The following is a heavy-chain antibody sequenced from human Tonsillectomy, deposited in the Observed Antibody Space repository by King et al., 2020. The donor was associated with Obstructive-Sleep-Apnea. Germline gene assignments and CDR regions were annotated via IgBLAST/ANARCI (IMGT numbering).Heavy chain of an antibody. J-gene: IGHJ2*01. CDR2: IYYSGST. Sequence: QLQESGPGLVKPSETLSLTCTVSGGSISSSSYYWGWIRQPPGKGLEWIGSIYYSGSTYYNPSFKSRVTISVDTSKNQFSLKLSSVTAADTAVYCCVCSSSWYNTDWYFDLWGRGTLVTVSS. V-gene: IGHV4-39*07. D-gene: IGHD6-13*01. CDR3: VCSSSWYNTDWYFDL. CDR1: GGSISSSSYY.